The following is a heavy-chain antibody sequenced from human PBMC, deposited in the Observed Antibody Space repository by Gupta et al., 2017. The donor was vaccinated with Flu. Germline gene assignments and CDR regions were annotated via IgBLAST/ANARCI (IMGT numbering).Heavy chain of an antibody. Sequence: YWSWIRQPPGKGLEWIGYIYYSGSTYYNPSLKSRVTISVDTSKNQFSLKLSSVTAADTAVYYCARTNDFWSGTLEVDAFDIWGQGTMVTVSS. CDR2: IYYSGST. V-gene: IGHV4-30-4*01. CDR3: ARTNDFWSGTLEVDAFDI. CDR1: Y. D-gene: IGHD3-3*01. J-gene: IGHJ3*02.